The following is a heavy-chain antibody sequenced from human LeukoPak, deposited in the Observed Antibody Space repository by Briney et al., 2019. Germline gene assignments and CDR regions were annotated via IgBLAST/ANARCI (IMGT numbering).Heavy chain of an antibody. J-gene: IGHJ4*02. V-gene: IGHV4-59*01. D-gene: IGHD3-22*01. CDR2: IYYSGST. CDR3: ARSSESYDSSGYYSYYFDY. Sequence: SETLSLTCTVSGGSISSYYWSWLRQPPGKGLEWIGYIYYSGSTNYNPSLKSRVTISVDTSKNQFSLKLRSVTAADTAVYYCARSSESYDSSGYYSYYFDYWGQGTLVTVSS. CDR1: GGSISSYY.